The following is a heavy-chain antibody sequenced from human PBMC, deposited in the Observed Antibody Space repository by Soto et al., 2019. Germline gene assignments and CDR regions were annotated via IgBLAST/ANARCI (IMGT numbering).Heavy chain of an antibody. CDR1: GFTSSGYS. CDR2: ISGSSTTI. Sequence: EVQLVESGGGMVKPGGSLRLSCAASGFTSSGYSMHWVRQAPRKGREWVSSISGSSTTIYYADSVKCRFTVSRDNAKNALYVQMNSLSAEDTAVYYCARHAEMYYDLGRGYSFGAFDTWGHGTMVTVSS. V-gene: IGHV3-21*01. J-gene: IGHJ3*02. D-gene: IGHD3-3*01. CDR3: ARHAEMYYDLGRGYSFGAFDT.